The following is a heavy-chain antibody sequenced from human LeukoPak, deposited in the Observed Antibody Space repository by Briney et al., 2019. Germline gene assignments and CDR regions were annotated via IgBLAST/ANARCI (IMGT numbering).Heavy chain of an antibody. J-gene: IGHJ4*02. CDR1: GYTFTGYY. CDR3: ASGDSGSYVYFDY. D-gene: IGHD1-26*01. V-gene: IGHV1-2*06. CDR2: INPNSGGT. Sequence: ASVKVSCKASGYTFTGYYMHWVRQAPGQGLEWMGRINPNSGGTNYAQKFQSRVTMTRDTSISTAYMELSRLRSDDTAVYYCASGDSGSYVYFDYWGQGTLVTVSS.